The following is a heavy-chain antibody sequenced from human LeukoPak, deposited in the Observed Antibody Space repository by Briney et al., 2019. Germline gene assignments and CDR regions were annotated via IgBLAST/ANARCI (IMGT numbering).Heavy chain of an antibody. CDR3: ARDLGDGYNFSGLDY. CDR2: ISAYNGNT. V-gene: IGHV1-18*01. D-gene: IGHD5-24*01. J-gene: IGHJ4*02. Sequence: ASVKVSCKASGYTFTSYGISWVRQAPGQGLEWMGWISAYNGNTNYAQKLQGRVTMTTDTSTSTAYMELRSLRSDDTAVYYCARDLGDGYNFSGLDYWGQGTLVTVSS. CDR1: GYTFTSYG.